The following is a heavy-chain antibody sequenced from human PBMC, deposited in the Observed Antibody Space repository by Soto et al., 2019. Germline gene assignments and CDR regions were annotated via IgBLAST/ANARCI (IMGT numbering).Heavy chain of an antibody. CDR3: ARGRGSVYSSCWSNWFDP. CDR1: GFTFSSYS. CDR2: ISSSSSTI. V-gene: IGHV3-48*01. J-gene: IGHJ5*02. Sequence: EVQLVESGGGLVQPGGSLRLSCAASGFTFSSYSMNWVRQAPGKGLEWVSYISSSSSTIYYADSVKGRFTISRDNAKNSLYLQMNSLRAEDTAVYDCARGRGSVYSSCWSNWFDPWGQGTLVTVSS. D-gene: IGHD6-13*01.